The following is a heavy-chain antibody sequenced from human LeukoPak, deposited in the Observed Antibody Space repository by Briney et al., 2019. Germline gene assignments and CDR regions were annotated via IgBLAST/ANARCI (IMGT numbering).Heavy chain of an antibody. CDR1: GFTVSSNY. Sequence: GGSLRLSCAASGFTVSSNYMSWVRQAPGKGLEWVSVIYSGGSTYYADSVKGRFTISRDNSKNTLFLQMNSLRAEDTAVYYCAREVGAKWFDPWGQGTLVTVSS. CDR2: IYSGGST. V-gene: IGHV3-66*02. J-gene: IGHJ5*02. CDR3: AREVGAKWFDP. D-gene: IGHD1-26*01.